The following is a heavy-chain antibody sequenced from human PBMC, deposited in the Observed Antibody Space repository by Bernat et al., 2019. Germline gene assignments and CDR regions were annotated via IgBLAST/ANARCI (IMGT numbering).Heavy chain of an antibody. V-gene: IGHV3-48*01. D-gene: IGHD1-7*01. Sequence: EVQLVESGGGLVQPGGSLRLSCAASGFTFSSYSMNWVRQAPGKGLEWVSYISSSSSTIYYADSVKGRFTISRDNAKNSLYLQMNSLRAEDTAVYYCAKDRATGTTSVFYFQHWGQGTLVTVSS. CDR3: AKDRATGTTSVFYFQH. CDR1: GFTFSSYS. CDR2: ISSSSSTI. J-gene: IGHJ1*01.